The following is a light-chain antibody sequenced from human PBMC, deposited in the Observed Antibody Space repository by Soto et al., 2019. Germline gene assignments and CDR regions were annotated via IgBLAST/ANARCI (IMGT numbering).Light chain of an antibody. CDR2: DVN. V-gene: IGLV2-14*01. J-gene: IGLJ1*01. CDR1: SKDVGGYNY. Sequence: QSVLTQPASVSGFPGQSITISCTGTSKDVGGYNYVSWYQKHPGKAPKLKIYDVNKRPSGVSNRFSGSKSGNTASLTISGPQAEDEADYYCSSYSNTSTLYVFGTGTKVTVL. CDR3: SSYSNTSTLYV.